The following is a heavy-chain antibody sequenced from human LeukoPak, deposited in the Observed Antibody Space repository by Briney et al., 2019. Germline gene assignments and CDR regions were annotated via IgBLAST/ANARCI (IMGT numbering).Heavy chain of an antibody. CDR1: GYTFTSYG. J-gene: IGHJ4*02. CDR2: ISAYNGNT. D-gene: IGHD2-2*03. V-gene: IGHV1-18*01. Sequence: GASVKVSCKASGYTFTSYGISWVRQAPGQGLEWMGWISAYNGNTNYAQKFQGRVTMTRDTSISTAYMELSRLRSDDTAVYYCARDGYCSSTSCYDYWGQGTLVTVSS. CDR3: ARDGYCSSTSCYDY.